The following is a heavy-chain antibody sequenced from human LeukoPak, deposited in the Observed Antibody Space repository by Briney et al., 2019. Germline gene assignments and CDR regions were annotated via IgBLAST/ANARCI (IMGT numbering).Heavy chain of an antibody. Sequence: GESLKISCKGSGYSFTSYWLGWVRQMPGIGLEWMGIIYPGDSDTRYNPFFQGQVTISADKSISTAYLQWSSLKASDTAMYYCARRAGEWELLDYWGQGTLVTVSS. J-gene: IGHJ4*02. CDR3: ARRAGEWELLDY. V-gene: IGHV5-51*01. CDR1: GYSFTSYW. CDR2: IYPGDSDT. D-gene: IGHD1-26*01.